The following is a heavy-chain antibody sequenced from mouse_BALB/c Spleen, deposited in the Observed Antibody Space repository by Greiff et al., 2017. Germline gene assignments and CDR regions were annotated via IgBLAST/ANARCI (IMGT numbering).Heavy chain of an antibody. Sequence: EVKLVESGGGLVQPGGSLRLSCATSGFTFSDFYMEWVRQPPGKRLEWIAASRNKANDYTTEYSASVKGRFIVSRDTSQSILYLQMNALRAEDTAIYYCARANYGNYVGWYFDVWGAGTTVTVSS. CDR2: SRNKANDYTT. J-gene: IGHJ1*01. CDR3: ARANYGNYVGWYFDV. D-gene: IGHD2-1*01. CDR1: GFTFSDFY. V-gene: IGHV7-1*02.